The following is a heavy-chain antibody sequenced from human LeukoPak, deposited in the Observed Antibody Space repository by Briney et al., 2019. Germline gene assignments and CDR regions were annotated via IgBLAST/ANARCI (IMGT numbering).Heavy chain of an antibody. V-gene: IGHV3-7*01. CDR2: IKQDGGEK. CDR3: ASAGIAAAGTFDY. D-gene: IGHD6-13*01. J-gene: IGHJ4*02. Sequence: GGSLRLSCVASGFNFSSYWMNWVRQAPGKGLEWVANIKQDGGEKYYVDSVKDRFTISRDNSKNTLYLQMNSLRAEDTAVYYCASAGIAAAGTFDYWGQGTLVTVSS. CDR1: GFNFSSYW.